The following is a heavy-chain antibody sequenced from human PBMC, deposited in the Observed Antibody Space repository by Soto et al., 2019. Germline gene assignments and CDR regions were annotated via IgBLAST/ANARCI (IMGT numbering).Heavy chain of an antibody. CDR1: GGTFSSYA. CDR3: AVVVAASQHYGMDV. D-gene: IGHD2-15*01. J-gene: IGHJ6*02. CDR2: IIPIFGTA. Sequence: SVKVSCKXSGGTFSSYAISWVRQAPGQGLEWMGGIIPIFGTANYAQKFQGRVTITADESTSTAYMELSSLRSEDTAVYYCAVVVAASQHYGMDVWGQGTTVTVSS. V-gene: IGHV1-69*13.